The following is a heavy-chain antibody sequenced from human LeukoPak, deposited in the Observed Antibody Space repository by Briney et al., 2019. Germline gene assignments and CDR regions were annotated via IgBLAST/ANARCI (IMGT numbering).Heavy chain of an antibody. V-gene: IGHV3-21*01. J-gene: IGHJ4*02. CDR1: GFTFSSYS. D-gene: IGHD2-2*01. CDR3: ARGEVVVVPAALDY. CDR2: ISSSSSYI. Sequence: GGSLRLSCAASGFTFSSYSMNWVRQAPGKGLEWVSSISSSSSYIYYADSVKGRFTISRDNAKNSLYLQMNSLRAEDTAVYYCARGEVVVVPAALDYWGQETLVTVSS.